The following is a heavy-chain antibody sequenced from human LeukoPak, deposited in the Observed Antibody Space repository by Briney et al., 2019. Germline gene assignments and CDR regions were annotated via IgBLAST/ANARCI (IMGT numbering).Heavy chain of an antibody. V-gene: IGHV1-3*01. CDR2: INAGNGNT. Sequence: TPGGSLRLSCAASGYTFTSYAMHWVRQAPGQRLEWMGCINAGNGNTKYSQKFQGRVTITRDTSASTAYMELSSLRSEDTAVYYCARADQWIQLWGGSYGMDVWGQGTTVTVSS. D-gene: IGHD5-18*01. CDR3: ARADQWIQLWGGSYGMDV. J-gene: IGHJ6*02. CDR1: GYTFTSYA.